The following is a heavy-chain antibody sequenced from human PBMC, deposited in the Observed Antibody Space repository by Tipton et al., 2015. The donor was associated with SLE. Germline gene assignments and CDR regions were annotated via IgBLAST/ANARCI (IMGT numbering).Heavy chain of an antibody. Sequence: TLSLTCAVYGGSFSGYYWSWIRQPPGKGLEWIGYIYYSGSTNYNPSLKSRVTISVDTSKNQFSLKLSSVTAADTAVYYCARDRVGYSGYDIYYYGMDVWGQGTTVTVSS. CDR3: ARDRVGYSGYDIYYYGMDV. D-gene: IGHD5-12*01. CDR2: IYYSGST. V-gene: IGHV4-59*12. J-gene: IGHJ6*02. CDR1: GGSFSGYY.